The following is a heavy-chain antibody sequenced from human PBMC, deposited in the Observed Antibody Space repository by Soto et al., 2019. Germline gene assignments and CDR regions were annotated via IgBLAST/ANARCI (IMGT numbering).Heavy chain of an antibody. CDR1: GFTFSSYA. CDR3: AKLALYCDSSGQSYYFDY. Sequence: GGSLRLSCAASGFTFSSYAMSWVRQAPGKGLEWVSAISGSGGSTYYADSVKGRFTISRDNSKNTLYLQMNSLRAEDTAVYYCAKLALYCDSSGQSYYFDYWGQGTLVTVSS. CDR2: ISGSGGST. D-gene: IGHD3-22*01. V-gene: IGHV3-23*01. J-gene: IGHJ4*02.